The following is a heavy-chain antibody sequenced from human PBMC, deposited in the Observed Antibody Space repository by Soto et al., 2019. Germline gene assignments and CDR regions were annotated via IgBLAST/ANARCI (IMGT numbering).Heavy chain of an antibody. D-gene: IGHD3-10*01. J-gene: IGHJ5*02. CDR3: ARGGRPALLWFGEGRNWFDP. CDR1: GASMTPYY. CDR2: IYYSGST. Sequence: SETLSLTCTVSGASMTPYYWRWIRQTPGKGLEWIGYIYYSGSTNYNPSLKSRVTISVDTSKNQFSLKLSSVTAADTAVYYCARGGRPALLWFGEGRNWFDPWGQGTLVTVSS. V-gene: IGHV4-59*08.